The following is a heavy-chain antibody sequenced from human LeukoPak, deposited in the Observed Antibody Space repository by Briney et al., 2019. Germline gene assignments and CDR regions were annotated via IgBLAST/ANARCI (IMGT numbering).Heavy chain of an antibody. V-gene: IGHV3-23*01. D-gene: IGHD3-3*01. CDR1: GFTFSSYA. CDR3: XXXXXXXXYYTGGFDY. J-gene: IGHJ4*02. CDR2: ISGSGGST. Sequence: GGSLRLSCAASGFTFSSYAMSWVRQAPGKGLEWVSAISGSGGSTYYADSVKGRFTISRDNSKNTLYLQMNSLRAEDTAVYYCXXXXXXXXYYTGGFDYWGQGTLVTVSS.